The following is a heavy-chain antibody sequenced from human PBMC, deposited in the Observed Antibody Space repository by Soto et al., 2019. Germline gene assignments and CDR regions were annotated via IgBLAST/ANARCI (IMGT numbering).Heavy chain of an antibody. D-gene: IGHD2-2*02. CDR2: IIPIFNST. J-gene: IGHJ4*02. CDR1: GYTFTGYY. Sequence: ASVKVSCKAAGYTFTGYYMHWVRQAPGHGLEWLGRIIPIFNSTKYAQSFQGRVTITADKSTSTASLELSSLRSDDTAVYYCAREGRGKKAGYNGLVSLGYWGQGTLVTVSS. V-gene: IGHV1-2*06. CDR3: AREGRGKKAGYNGLVSLGY.